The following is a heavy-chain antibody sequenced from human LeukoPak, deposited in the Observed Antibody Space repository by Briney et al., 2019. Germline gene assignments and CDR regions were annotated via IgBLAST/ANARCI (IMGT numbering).Heavy chain of an antibody. CDR2: ISAYNGNT. CDR3: ARRYSGGSCYGYYGMDV. V-gene: IGHV1-18*01. CDR1: GYTFTSYG. J-gene: IGHJ6*02. Sequence: GASVKVSCKASGYTFTSYGISWVRQAPGQGLEWMGWISAYNGNTNYAQKLQGRVTMTTDTSTSAAYMELRSLRSDDTAVYYCARRYSGGSCYGYYGMDVWGQGTTVTVSS. D-gene: IGHD2-15*01.